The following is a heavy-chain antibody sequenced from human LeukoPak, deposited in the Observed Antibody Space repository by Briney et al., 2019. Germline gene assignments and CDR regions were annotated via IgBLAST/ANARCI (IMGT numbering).Heavy chain of an antibody. CDR3: ARGRKGGYDRSLVKSTGTFDY. Sequence: PSETLSLTCAVYGGSFSGYYWSWIRQPPGKGLEWIGEINHSGSTNYNPSLKSRVTISVDTSKNQFSLKLSSVTAADTAVYYCARGRKGGYDRSLVKSTGTFDYWGQGTLVTVSS. J-gene: IGHJ4*02. D-gene: IGHD5-12*01. CDR1: GGSFSGYY. V-gene: IGHV4-34*01. CDR2: INHSGST.